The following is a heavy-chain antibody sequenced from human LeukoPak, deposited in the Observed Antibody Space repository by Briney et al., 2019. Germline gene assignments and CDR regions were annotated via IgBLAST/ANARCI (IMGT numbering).Heavy chain of an antibody. D-gene: IGHD5-24*01. CDR3: ARIWGRWLQWSPDDAFDI. V-gene: IGHV1-2*02. CDR1: GYTFTGYY. J-gene: IGHJ3*02. CDR2: INPNSGGT. Sequence: ASVKVSCKASGYTFTGYYMHWVRQAPGQGLEWMGWINPNSGGTNYAQKFQGRVTMTRDTSISTAYMELSRLRSDDTAVYYCARIWGRWLQWSPDDAFDIWGQGTMVTVSS.